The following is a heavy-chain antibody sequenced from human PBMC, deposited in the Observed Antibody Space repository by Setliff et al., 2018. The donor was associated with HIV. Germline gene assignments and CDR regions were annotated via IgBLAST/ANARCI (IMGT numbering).Heavy chain of an antibody. D-gene: IGHD6-6*01. CDR3: ARDSVARRTLGYYYYMDV. CDR2: ISTYNGNT. V-gene: IGHV1-18*01. CDR1: GYTFTSYG. J-gene: IGHJ6*03. Sequence: GASVKVSCKASGYTFTSYGISWVRQAPGQGLEWVGWISTYNGNTNYAQKLQGRVTMTTDTSTSTAYMELSSLRSEDTAMYYCARDSVARRTLGYYYYMDVWGKGTTVTVSS.